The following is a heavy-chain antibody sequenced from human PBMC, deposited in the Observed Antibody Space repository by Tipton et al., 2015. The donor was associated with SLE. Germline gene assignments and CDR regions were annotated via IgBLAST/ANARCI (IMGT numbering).Heavy chain of an antibody. CDR1: GGSISSYY. CDR3: AGGSGSGWLDY. D-gene: IGHD6-19*01. Sequence: TLSLTCTVSGGSISSYYWSWIRQPPGKGLEWIGEINHSGSTNYNPSLKSRVTISVDTSKNQFSLKLSSVTAADTAVYYCAGGSGSGWLDYWGQGTLVTVSS. J-gene: IGHJ4*02. V-gene: IGHV4-34*01. CDR2: INHSGST.